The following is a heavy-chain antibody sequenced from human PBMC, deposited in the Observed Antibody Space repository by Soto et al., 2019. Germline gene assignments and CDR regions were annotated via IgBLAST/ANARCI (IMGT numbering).Heavy chain of an antibody. CDR2: IYYSGNT. Sequence: SETLSLTCTVSGDSVTSGDYYWSWIRQPPGKGLEWIGYIYYSGNTNYSPSLKSRVAISLDTSHNQFSLKLSSVTAADTAVYFCARTPVDTYMTYWFDPWGQGTLVTVSS. D-gene: IGHD5-18*01. J-gene: IGHJ5*01. CDR1: GDSVTSGDYY. V-gene: IGHV4-61*08. CDR3: ARTPVDTYMTYWFDP.